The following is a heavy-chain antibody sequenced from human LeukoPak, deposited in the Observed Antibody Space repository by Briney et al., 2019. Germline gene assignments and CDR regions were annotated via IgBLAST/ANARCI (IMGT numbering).Heavy chain of an antibody. V-gene: IGHV3-7*03. CDR3: AKDHLYFDY. CDR2: IKQDGNEK. Sequence: GGSLRLSCAASGFRFNTYWMSWVRQAPGKGLEWVANIKQDGNEKYYADSVKGRFTISRDNSKNTLYLQMNSLRAEDTAVYYCAKDHLYFDYWGQGTLVTVSS. J-gene: IGHJ4*02. CDR1: GFRFNTYW.